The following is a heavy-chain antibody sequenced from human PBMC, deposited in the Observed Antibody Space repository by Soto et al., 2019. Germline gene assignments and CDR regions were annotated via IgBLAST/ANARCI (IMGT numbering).Heavy chain of an antibody. CDR3: AVDGVPTSSFRYYYFRF. CDR2: ISHDGGNT. CDR1: ELPFTDYS. Sequence: QAQLVESGGGVVQPGRSLRLSCAASELPFTDYSMHWVRQTADKGLEWVAFISHDGGNTFYSDSVKGRLTISRDDSRSMLFLQMSGVTVEDTAIYYCAVDGVPTSSFRYYYFRFWGRGTLVTVSS. J-gene: IGHJ4*02. V-gene: IGHV3-30*04. D-gene: IGHD3-9*01.